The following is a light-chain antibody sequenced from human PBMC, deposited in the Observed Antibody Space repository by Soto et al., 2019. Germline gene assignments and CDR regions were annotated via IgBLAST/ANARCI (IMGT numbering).Light chain of an antibody. Sequence: QSSLTQPASVAGCPGQSITISCTGTSSDVGGYNYVSWYQQHPGKAPKLMIYEVSNRPSGVSNRFSGSQSGNTASLTISGLQAEDEADYYCSSYTSSSSLFVFGTGTKVTVL. CDR1: SSDVGGYNY. CDR2: EVS. CDR3: SSYTSSSSLFV. V-gene: IGLV2-14*01. J-gene: IGLJ1*01.